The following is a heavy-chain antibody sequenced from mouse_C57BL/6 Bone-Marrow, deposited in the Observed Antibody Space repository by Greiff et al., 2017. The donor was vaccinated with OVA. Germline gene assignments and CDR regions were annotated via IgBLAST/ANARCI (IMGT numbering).Heavy chain of an antibody. J-gene: IGHJ2*01. D-gene: IGHD2-5*01. V-gene: IGHV1-55*01. CDR3: ANYSNYFYYFDY. CDR2: IYPGSGST. CDR1: GYTFTSYW. Sequence: QVQLQQPGAELVKPGASVKMSCKASGYTFTSYWITWVKQRPGQGLEWIGDIYPGSGSTNYNEKFKSKATLTVDTSSSTAYMQLSSLTSEDSAVYYCANYSNYFYYFDYWGQGTTLTVSS.